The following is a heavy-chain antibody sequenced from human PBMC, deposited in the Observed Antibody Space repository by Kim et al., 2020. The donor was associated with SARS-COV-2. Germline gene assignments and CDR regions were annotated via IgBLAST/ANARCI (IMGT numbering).Heavy chain of an antibody. Sequence: KGRFTISRDNSKNTLYLQMNSLRAEDTAVYYCARWSSGSHRPYYYYGMDVWGQGTTVTVSS. D-gene: IGHD1-26*01. J-gene: IGHJ6*02. V-gene: IGHV3-53*01. CDR3: ARWSSGSHRPYYYYGMDV.